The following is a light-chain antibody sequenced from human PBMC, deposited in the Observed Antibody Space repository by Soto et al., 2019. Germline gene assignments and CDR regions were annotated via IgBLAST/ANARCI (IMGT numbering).Light chain of an antibody. CDR1: SSDIGAYDY. Sequence: QSALTQPASLSGSPGQSITISCTGTSSDIGAYDYVSWFQQHPGKAPKLMISEVNNRPSGVSNRFSGSKSGNTAYLSISGLQVEDEADYYCSSYTSSSTVFGGGTKLTVL. CDR2: EVN. V-gene: IGLV2-14*01. CDR3: SSYTSSSTV. J-gene: IGLJ2*01.